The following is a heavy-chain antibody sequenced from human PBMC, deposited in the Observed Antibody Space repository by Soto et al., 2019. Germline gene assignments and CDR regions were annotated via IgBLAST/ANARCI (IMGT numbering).Heavy chain of an antibody. J-gene: IGHJ4*02. Sequence: EVQLLESGGGLVQPGGSLRLSCAASGFTFSSYAMSWVRQAPGKGLEWVSAISGSGGSTYYADSVKGRFTISRDNSKNTLYLQMNSLRAEDTAVYYCAKDPARDVLRYFDWLLSAFDYWGQGTLVTVSS. D-gene: IGHD3-9*01. V-gene: IGHV3-23*01. CDR1: GFTFSSYA. CDR3: AKDPARDVLRYFDWLLSAFDY. CDR2: ISGSGGST.